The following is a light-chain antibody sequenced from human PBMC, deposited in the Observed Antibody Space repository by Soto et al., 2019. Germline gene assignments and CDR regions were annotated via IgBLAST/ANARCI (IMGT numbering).Light chain of an antibody. J-gene: IGKJ2*01. CDR1: QSISSY. CDR3: QQSYSTPYT. V-gene: IGKV1-39*01. CDR2: AAS. Sequence: DIQMTQAPSSLSASVGDRVTITCRASQSISSYLNWYQQKPAKAPNLLIYAASSLQSGVPSRFSGSGSGTDFTLTISSLQPEDFATYYCQQSYSTPYTFGQGTNLEIK.